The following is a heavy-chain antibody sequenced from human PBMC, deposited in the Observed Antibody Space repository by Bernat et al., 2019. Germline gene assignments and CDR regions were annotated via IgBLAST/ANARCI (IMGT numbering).Heavy chain of an antibody. J-gene: IGHJ4*02. V-gene: IGHV3-23*01. CDR3: AKDGSGAGIFVFFDY. D-gene: IGHD6-19*01. CDR2: ISGSGGTT. CDR1: GFTFSSYA. Sequence: EVQLLESGGGLVQPGGSLRLSCAASGFTFSSYAMSWVRQAPGKGLEWVSVISGSGGTTYYADSVKSRFSISRDNSKNTLYLQMNSLRAEDTAVYYCAKDGSGAGIFVFFDYWGQGTLVTVSS.